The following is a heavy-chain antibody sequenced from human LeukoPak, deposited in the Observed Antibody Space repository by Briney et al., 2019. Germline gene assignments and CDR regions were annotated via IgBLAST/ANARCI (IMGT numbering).Heavy chain of an antibody. Sequence: ASVKVSCKASGYTFTSYDINWVRQATGQGLEWMGWMNPNSGNTGYAQKFQGRVTITRNTSISTAYMELRSLRSGDTAVYYCARSRITIFGVVISEDAFDIWGQGTMVTVSS. V-gene: IGHV1-8*03. CDR2: MNPNSGNT. J-gene: IGHJ3*02. D-gene: IGHD3-3*01. CDR1: GYTFTSYD. CDR3: ARSRITIFGVVISEDAFDI.